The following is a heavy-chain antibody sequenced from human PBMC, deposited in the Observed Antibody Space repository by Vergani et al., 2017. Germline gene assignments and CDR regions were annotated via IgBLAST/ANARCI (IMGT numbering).Heavy chain of an antibody. CDR2: IKQDGSEK. V-gene: IGHV3-7*03. Sequence: EVQLVESGGGLVQPGGSLRLSCAASGFTFSSYWMSWVRQAPGKGLEWVANIKQDGSEKYYVDSVKGRFTISRDNAKNSLYLQMNSLRAEDTALYYCARRPGVMAAPYYYYMDVWGKGTTVTVSS. D-gene: IGHD5-24*01. CDR1: GFTFSSYW. J-gene: IGHJ6*03. CDR3: ARRPGVMAAPYYYYMDV.